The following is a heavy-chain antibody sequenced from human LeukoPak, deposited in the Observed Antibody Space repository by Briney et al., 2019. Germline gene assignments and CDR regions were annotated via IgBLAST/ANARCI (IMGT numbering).Heavy chain of an antibody. Sequence: PSETLSLTCTVSGGSISSGDYYWSWIRQPPGKGLEWIGYIYYSGSTYYNPSLKSRVTISVDTSKNQFSLKLSSVTAADTAVYYCARVLIFGVVVHYWGQGTLVTVSS. D-gene: IGHD3-3*01. CDR3: ARVLIFGVVVHY. V-gene: IGHV4-30-4*08. CDR1: GGSISSGDYY. J-gene: IGHJ4*02. CDR2: IYYSGST.